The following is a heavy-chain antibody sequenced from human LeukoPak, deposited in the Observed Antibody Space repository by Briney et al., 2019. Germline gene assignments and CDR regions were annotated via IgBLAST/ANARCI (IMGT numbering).Heavy chain of an antibody. D-gene: IGHD3-16*02. V-gene: IGHV1-8*01. CDR1: GYIFTNYE. Sequence: ASVKVSCKASGYIFTNYEIKGVGQAAGQGGEGVGWGNPNGKRDYAQKVQGRVTLSTDSSIHTAYMELTSLTSDDTAVYYCAKGLRSDFWGQGTLVSVSS. CDR3: AKGLRSDF. J-gene: IGHJ4*02. CDR2: GNPNGKR.